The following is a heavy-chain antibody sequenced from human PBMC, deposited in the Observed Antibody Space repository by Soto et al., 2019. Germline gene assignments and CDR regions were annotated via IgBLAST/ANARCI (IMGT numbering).Heavy chain of an antibody. CDR1: GFTFSSYG. Sequence: PGWSLRLSFAASGFTFSSYGMHWVRQAPGKGLEWVAVISYDGSNKYYADSVKGRFTISRDNSKNTLYLQMNSLRAEDTAVYYCATDMHGYYESSGDFNAFDIWGQGTMVTVPS. CDR3: ATDMHGYYESSGDFNAFDI. CDR2: ISYDGSNK. J-gene: IGHJ3*02. D-gene: IGHD3-22*01. V-gene: IGHV3-30*03.